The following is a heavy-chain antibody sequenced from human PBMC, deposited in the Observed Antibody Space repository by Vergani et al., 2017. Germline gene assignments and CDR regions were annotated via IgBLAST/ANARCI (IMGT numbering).Heavy chain of an antibody. D-gene: IGHD2-15*01. CDR1: GYTFTGYY. Sequence: QVQLVQSGAEVKKPGASVKVSCKASGYTFTGYYMHWVRQAPGQGLEWMGWINPNSGGTNYAQKFQGGVTMTRDTSISTAYMELSRLRSDDTAVYYCARGGDIVVVVAATLVDYWGQGTLVTVSS. J-gene: IGHJ4*02. CDR3: ARGGDIVVVVAATLVDY. CDR2: INPNSGGT. V-gene: IGHV1-2*02.